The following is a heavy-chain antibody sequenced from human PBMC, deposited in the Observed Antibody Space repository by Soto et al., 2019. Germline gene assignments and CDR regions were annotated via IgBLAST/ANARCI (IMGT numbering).Heavy chain of an antibody. CDR1: GFPFNGSA. J-gene: IGHJ6*02. Sequence: EVQLVESGGGLVHPGGSLKLSCAASGFPFNGSAMHWVRQASGKGLEWVGRIRSKPNNYATAYAASLKGRFTISRDDSKNTAYLQMNSLRTGDTAVYYCAGDFYYNMDVWGQGTTVTVSS. CDR2: IRSKPNNYAT. V-gene: IGHV3-73*02. CDR3: AGDFYYNMDV.